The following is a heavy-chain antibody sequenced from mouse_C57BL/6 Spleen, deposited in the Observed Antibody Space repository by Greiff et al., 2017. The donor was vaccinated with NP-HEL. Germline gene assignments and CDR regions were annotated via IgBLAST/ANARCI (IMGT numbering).Heavy chain of an antibody. J-gene: IGHJ2*01. Sequence: QVQLQQSGAELVKPGASVKLSCKASGYTFTSYWMHWVKQRPGRGLEWIGRIDPNSGGTKYNEKFKSKATLTVDKPSSTAYMQLSSLTSEDSAVYYCARSRDRDSSGPGYFDYWGQGTTLTVSS. D-gene: IGHD3-2*02. V-gene: IGHV1-72*01. CDR2: IDPNSGGT. CDR3: ARSRDRDSSGPGYFDY. CDR1: GYTFTSYW.